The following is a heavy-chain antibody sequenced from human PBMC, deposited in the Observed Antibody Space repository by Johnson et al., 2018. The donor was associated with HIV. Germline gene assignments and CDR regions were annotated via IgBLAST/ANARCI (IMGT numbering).Heavy chain of an antibody. J-gene: IGHJ3*02. CDR2: ISYDGSNK. Sequence: VQLMESGGGVVQPGGSLRLSCAASGFTFSSYGMHWVRQAPGKGLEWVAVISYDGSNKYYADSAKGRFTISRDNSKNTLYLQMKRLRTEDTAVYYCARERYGSQAIDAFDIWGQGTLVTVSS. D-gene: IGHD2-15*01. V-gene: IGHV3-30*19. CDR1: GFTFSSYG. CDR3: ARERYGSQAIDAFDI.